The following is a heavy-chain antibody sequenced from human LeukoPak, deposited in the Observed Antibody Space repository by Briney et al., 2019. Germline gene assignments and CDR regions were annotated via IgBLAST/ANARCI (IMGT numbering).Heavy chain of an antibody. CDR1: GYSFTSYW. CDR2: IYPDDSDI. D-gene: IGHD3-22*01. Sequence: GESLKISCKGSGYSFTSYWIGWVRQMPGKGLERMGIIYPDDSDITYSPSFQGQGTISADKSISTAYLQWNSLKASDTAMYYCARRLMYYYDTSGYDVAFDIWGQGTMVTVSS. V-gene: IGHV5-51*01. J-gene: IGHJ3*02. CDR3: ARRLMYYYDTSGYDVAFDI.